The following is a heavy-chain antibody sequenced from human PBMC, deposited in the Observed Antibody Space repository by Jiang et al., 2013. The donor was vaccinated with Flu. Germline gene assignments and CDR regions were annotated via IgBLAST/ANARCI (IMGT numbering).Heavy chain of an antibody. CDR3: ARDPGLSGYYSDY. CDR2: IKQDGSGK. Sequence: QLLESGGGVVQPGGSLRLSCAASGFTFSDYWMSWVRQAPGKGLEWVANIKQDGSGKYYVDSVKGRFTISRDNAKNSLYLQMNSLRAEDTAVYYCARDPGLSGYYSDYWGQGTLVTVSS. V-gene: IGHV3-7*03. J-gene: IGHJ4*02. D-gene: IGHD3-3*01. CDR1: GFTFSDYW.